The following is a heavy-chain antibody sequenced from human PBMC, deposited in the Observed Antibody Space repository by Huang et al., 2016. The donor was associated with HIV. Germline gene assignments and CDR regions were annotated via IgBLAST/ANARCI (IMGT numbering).Heavy chain of an antibody. CDR3: AYQQWLVGGLNH. CDR1: GLAFSSYG. V-gene: IGHV3-21*02. D-gene: IGHD6-19*01. CDR2: IVSDSSYI. J-gene: IGHJ5*02. Sequence: EVELVESGGGLVKPGGSLRLSCAASGLAFSSYGRNWVRQALGKVLGWVTFIVSDSSYIYYADSVKGRVTISRDNAKSSIYLQLDSLRAEDTAVYYCAYQQWLVGGLNHWGQGTLVVVSS.